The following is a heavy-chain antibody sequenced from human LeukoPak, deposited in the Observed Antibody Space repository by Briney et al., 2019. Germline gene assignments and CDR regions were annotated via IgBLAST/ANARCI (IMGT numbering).Heavy chain of an antibody. CDR2: ISSSSSTI. Sequence: GGSLRLSCAASGFTFSSYSMNWVRQDPGKGREWVSYISSSSSTIYYADSVKGRFTISRDNAKNSLYLQMNSLRAEDTAVYYCARKFITMVRGVQYYFDYWGQGTLVTVSS. CDR3: ARKFITMVRGVQYYFDY. D-gene: IGHD3-10*01. J-gene: IGHJ4*02. V-gene: IGHV3-48*01. CDR1: GFTFSSYS.